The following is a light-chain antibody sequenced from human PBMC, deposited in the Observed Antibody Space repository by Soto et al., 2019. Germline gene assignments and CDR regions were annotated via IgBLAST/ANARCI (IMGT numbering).Light chain of an antibody. J-gene: IGKJ1*01. V-gene: IGKV3-20*01. Sequence: EIVMTQSPATLSVSPGERATLSCRASQSVSSSYLAWYQQKPGQAPRLLIYGASSRATGIPDRFSGSGSGTDFTLTISRLEPEDFAVYYCQHYGSSWTFGQGTKVEIK. CDR1: QSVSSSY. CDR3: QHYGSSWT. CDR2: GAS.